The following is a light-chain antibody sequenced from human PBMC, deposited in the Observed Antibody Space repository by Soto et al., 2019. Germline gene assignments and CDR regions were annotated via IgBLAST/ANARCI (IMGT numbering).Light chain of an antibody. V-gene: IGKV3-20*01. CDR3: QHYGTSAL. CDR2: AS. J-gene: IGKJ3*01. CDR1: QSVSDMY. Sequence: EIVMTQSPGTLSLSPGERATLSCRASQSVSDMYLAWYQQQPGPAPRLIIHASNMPTGILYRFSGSGSGTEFTLTISRLEPEDFGMYYCQHYGTSALFGPGTKVEIK.